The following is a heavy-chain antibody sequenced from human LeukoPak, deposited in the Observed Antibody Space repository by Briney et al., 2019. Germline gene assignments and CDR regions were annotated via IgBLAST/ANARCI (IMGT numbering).Heavy chain of an antibody. CDR1: GGSISSYY. J-gene: IGHJ4*02. Sequence: PSETLSLTCTVSGGSISSYYWSWIRQPPGKGLEWIGYIYYSGSTNYNPSLKSRVTISVDTSKNQFSLKLSSVTAADTAVYYSASTDYYDSSGYLDYWGQGTLVTVSS. CDR3: ASTDYYDSSGYLDY. D-gene: IGHD3-22*01. CDR2: IYYSGST. V-gene: IGHV4-59*08.